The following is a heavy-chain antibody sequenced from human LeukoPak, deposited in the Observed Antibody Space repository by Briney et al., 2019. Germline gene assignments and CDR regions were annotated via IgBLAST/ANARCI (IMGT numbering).Heavy chain of an antibody. J-gene: IGHJ4*02. CDR3: AREIVLIPAAPPGFDY. D-gene: IGHD2-2*01. Sequence: GGSPRLSCAGSGFTFSRYSITWVRQAPGKGLEWVSSISSSSSYIYYADSVKGRFTISRDNAKNSVYLQMNSLRVEDTAVYYCAREIVLIPAAPPGFDYWGQGTLVTVSS. CDR1: GFTFSRYS. CDR2: ISSSSSYI. V-gene: IGHV3-21*01.